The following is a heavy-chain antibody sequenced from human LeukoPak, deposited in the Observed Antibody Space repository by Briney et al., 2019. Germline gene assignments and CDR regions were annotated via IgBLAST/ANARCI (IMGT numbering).Heavy chain of an antibody. CDR3: ATGQGHGMDV. D-gene: IGHD1-14*01. Sequence: GGSLRLSCSVSGFTFSTYVMHWVRQAPGKGLVWVSRINSDGSSTSYADSVKGRFTISRDNAKNTLYLQMNSLRAEDTAVYYCATGQGHGMDVWGQGTTVTVSS. V-gene: IGHV3-74*01. J-gene: IGHJ6*02. CDR1: GFTFSTYV. CDR2: INSDGSST.